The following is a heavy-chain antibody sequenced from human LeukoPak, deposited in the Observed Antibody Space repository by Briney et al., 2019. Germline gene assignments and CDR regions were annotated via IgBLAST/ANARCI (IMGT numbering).Heavy chain of an antibody. CDR1: GFTFSSYW. D-gene: IGHD6-13*01. V-gene: IGHV3-74*01. J-gene: IGHJ4*02. Sequence: PGGSLRLSCAASGFTFSSYWMHWVRQAPGKGLVWVSRINTDGSSTSYADSVKGRFTISRDNAKNTLFVQMNSLRAEDTAVYYCAKDHASLVAAASPLDYWGQGTLVTVSS. CDR2: INTDGSST. CDR3: AKDHASLVAAASPLDY.